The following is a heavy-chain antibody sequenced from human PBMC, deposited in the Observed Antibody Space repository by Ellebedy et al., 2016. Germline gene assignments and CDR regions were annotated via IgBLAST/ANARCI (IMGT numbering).Heavy chain of an antibody. J-gene: IGHJ6*03. CDR3: ARAGYCGSTSCFHMDV. CDR1: GFPFRNFG. V-gene: IGHV3-33*01. CDR2: IWYDETNK. Sequence: GGSLRLXXAASGFPFRNFGLHWVRKAPGKGLEWVAVIWYDETNKNYADSVKGRFTISRDNSKDTLYLEMSGLRVEDTAVYYCARAGYCGSTSCFHMDVWGKGAAVTVSS. D-gene: IGHD2-2*01.